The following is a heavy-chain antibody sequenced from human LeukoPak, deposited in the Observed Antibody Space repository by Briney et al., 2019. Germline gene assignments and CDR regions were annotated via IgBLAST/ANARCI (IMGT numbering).Heavy chain of an antibody. CDR2: INPNSGGT. Sequence: ASVKVSCKASGYTFTGYYMHWVRQAPGQGLEWMGWINPNSGGTNYAQKFQGRVTMTRDTSISTAYMELSRLRSDDTAVYYCARGGHPTGTGYYDFWSGYYNHWGQGTLVTVSS. D-gene: IGHD3-3*01. CDR3: ARGGHPTGTGYYDFWSGYYNH. V-gene: IGHV1-2*02. J-gene: IGHJ5*02. CDR1: GYTFTGYY.